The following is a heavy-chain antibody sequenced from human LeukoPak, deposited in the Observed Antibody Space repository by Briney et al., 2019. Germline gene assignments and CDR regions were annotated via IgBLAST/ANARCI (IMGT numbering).Heavy chain of an antibody. CDR2: INPNSGGT. V-gene: IGHV1-2*02. D-gene: IGHD1-26*01. CDR3: ARGGGVGAKNFDY. J-gene: IGHJ4*02. CDR1: GYTFTGYY. Sequence: ASVKVSCKASGYTFTGYYMRWVRQAPGQGLEWMGWINPNSGGTNYAQKFQGRVTVTRDTSITTAYMELSRLRSDDTAVYYCARGGGVGAKNFDYWGQGTLVTVSS.